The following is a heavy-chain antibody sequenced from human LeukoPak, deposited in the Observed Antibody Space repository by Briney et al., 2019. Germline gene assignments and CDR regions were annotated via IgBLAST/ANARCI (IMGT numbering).Heavy chain of an antibody. CDR3: ARIRSRDGGVLDY. Sequence: SGGSLRLSCAASGFTFSSYDMSWVRQAPGKGLEWVSAISGSGGSTYYADSVKGRFTISRDNAKNSLYLQMNSLRAEDTAVYYCARIRSRDGGVLDYWGQGALVTVSS. J-gene: IGHJ4*02. V-gene: IGHV3-23*01. D-gene: IGHD2-21*02. CDR2: ISGSGGST. CDR1: GFTFSSYD.